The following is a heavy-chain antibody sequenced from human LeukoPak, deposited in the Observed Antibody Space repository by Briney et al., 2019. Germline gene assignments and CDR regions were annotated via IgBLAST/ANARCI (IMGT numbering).Heavy chain of an antibody. D-gene: IGHD2-8*01. Sequence: ASVKVSCKASGYTFTSYAMHWVRQAPGQRLEWMGWINAGNGNTKYSQKFQGRVTITRDTSASTAYMELSSLRSEDTAVYYCARFRENYCTNGVCYGQFYGFDYWGQGTLVTVSS. CDR1: GYTFTSYA. V-gene: IGHV1-3*01. CDR2: INAGNGNT. CDR3: ARFRENYCTNGVCYGQFYGFDY. J-gene: IGHJ4*02.